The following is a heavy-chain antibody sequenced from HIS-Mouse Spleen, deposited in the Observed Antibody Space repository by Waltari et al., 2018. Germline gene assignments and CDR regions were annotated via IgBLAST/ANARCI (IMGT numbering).Heavy chain of an antibody. J-gene: IGHJ5*02. D-gene: IGHD5-12*01. V-gene: IGHV3-7*01. CDR2: IKQDGREK. Sequence: EVQLVESGGGLVQPGGSLRLSCAASGFTFSSYWMSWVRQAPGEGVEGVANIKQDGREKYYVDSVKGRFTISRDNAKNSLYLQMNSLRAEDTAVYYCARERRGPGWFDPWGQGTLVTVSS. CDR3: ARERRGPGWFDP. CDR1: GFTFSSYW.